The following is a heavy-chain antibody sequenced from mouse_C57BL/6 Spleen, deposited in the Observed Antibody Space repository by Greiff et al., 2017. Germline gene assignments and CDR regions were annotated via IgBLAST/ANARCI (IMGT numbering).Heavy chain of an antibody. V-gene: IGHV3-6*01. CDR2: ISYDGSN. CDR3: ASGGYFIRDWYFDV. D-gene: IGHD2-3*01. CDR1: GYSITSGYY. J-gene: IGHJ1*03. Sequence: EVQLQESGPGLVKPSQSLSLTCSVTGYSITSGYYWNWIRQFPGNKLEWMGYISYDGSNNYNPSLKNRISITRDTSKNQFFLKLNSVTTEDTATYYCASGGYFIRDWYFDVWGTGTTVTVSS.